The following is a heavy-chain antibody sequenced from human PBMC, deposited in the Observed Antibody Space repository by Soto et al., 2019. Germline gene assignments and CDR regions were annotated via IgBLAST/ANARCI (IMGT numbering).Heavy chain of an antibody. CDR3: ARLVPGTWFGDY. CDR2: TSDGST. Sequence: EVQLLGSGGGSVQPGGSLRLSCAASGFTFSNYGMTWVRQAPGKGLEWLSATSDGSTFYRESVKGRFTMSRDDSINMLFLHMSSLRAEDTATYDCARLVPGTWFGDYWGQGILVSVSS. V-gene: IGHV3-23*01. J-gene: IGHJ4*02. CDR1: GFTFSNYG. D-gene: IGHD6-19*01.